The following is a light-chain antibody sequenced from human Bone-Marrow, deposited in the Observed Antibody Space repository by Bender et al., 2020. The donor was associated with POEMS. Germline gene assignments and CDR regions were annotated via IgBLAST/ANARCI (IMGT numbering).Light chain of an antibody. J-gene: IGLJ2*01. V-gene: IGLV2-14*01. CDR2: GVT. Sequence: QSALTQPASVSGSPGQSISISCTGTNSDVGRYNYVSWYQQHPGKAPKLLIYGVTKRPSGVPHRFSGSKSGNTASLTVSGLQAEDEADYYCAAWDDSVSGQVFGGGTTLTVL. CDR3: AAWDDSVSGQV. CDR1: NSDVGRYNY.